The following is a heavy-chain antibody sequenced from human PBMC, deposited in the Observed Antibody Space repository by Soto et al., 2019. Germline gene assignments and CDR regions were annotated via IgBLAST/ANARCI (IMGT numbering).Heavy chain of an antibody. J-gene: IGHJ4*02. CDR1: EFTFSNYA. Sequence: PGGSLRLSCAASEFTFSNYAMHWVRQPPGKGLQWLAVISYDGNNKYYADSVEGRFTISRDNSKNTVYLQMNSLRLEDMAVYYCARGPSYSDSYFDYWGQGTLVTVSS. V-gene: IGHV3-30*03. D-gene: IGHD4-17*01. CDR3: ARGPSYSDSYFDY. CDR2: ISYDGNNK.